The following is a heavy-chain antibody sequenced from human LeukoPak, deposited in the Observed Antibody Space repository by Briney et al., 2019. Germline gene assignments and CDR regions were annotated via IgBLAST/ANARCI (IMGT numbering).Heavy chain of an antibody. V-gene: IGHV3-15*07. CDR3: AQGSGQYYEY. Sequence: GGSLRLFCAVSGLTLSNVWMNWVRQAPGKGLEWVGRIKSKTAGGTTDFAAPVKGRFSISRDDSQNMLYLQMNSLTREDSAVYYCAQGSGQYYEYWGQGTLVTVSS. J-gene: IGHJ4*02. CDR1: GLTLSNVW. CDR2: IKSKTAGGTT. D-gene: IGHD3-22*01.